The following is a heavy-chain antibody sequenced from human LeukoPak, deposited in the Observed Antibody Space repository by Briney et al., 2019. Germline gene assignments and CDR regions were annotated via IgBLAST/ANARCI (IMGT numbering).Heavy chain of an antibody. V-gene: IGHV3-11*04. CDR1: GFTFSDYY. Sequence: GGSLRLSCAASGFTFSDYYMSWIRQAPGKGLEWVSYISSSGSTIYYADSVKGRFTISRDNSKNTLYLQMNSLRAADTAVYYCAADKGTSYLSSFDYWGQGTLVTVSS. J-gene: IGHJ4*02. CDR2: ISSSGSTI. CDR3: AADKGTSYLSSFDY. D-gene: IGHD6-6*01.